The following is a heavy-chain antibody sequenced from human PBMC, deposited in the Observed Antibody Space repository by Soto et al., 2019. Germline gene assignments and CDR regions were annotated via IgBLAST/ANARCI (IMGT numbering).Heavy chain of an antibody. J-gene: IGHJ4*02. D-gene: IGHD3-10*01. Sequence: GESLKISCKGSGYSFTSYWIGWVRQMPGKGLEWMGIIYPGDSDTRYSPSFQGQVTISADKSISTAYLQWSSLKASDTAMYYCASGGVRGVIPEALDYWGQGTLVTVSS. CDR2: IYPGDSDT. CDR3: ASGGVRGVIPEALDY. V-gene: IGHV5-51*01. CDR1: GYSFTSYW.